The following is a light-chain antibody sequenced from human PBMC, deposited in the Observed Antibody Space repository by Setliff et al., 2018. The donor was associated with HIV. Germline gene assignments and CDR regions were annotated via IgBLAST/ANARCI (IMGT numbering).Light chain of an antibody. CDR1: SSDVGGYNY. Sequence: QSVLTQPASVSGSPGQSITISCTGTSSDVGGYNYVSWYQQHPGKAPKIMIYEVSNRPSGVSNRFSGSKSGKTASLTSSGLQAEDEAEYYCSSYTTSTTLVFGRGTKVTVL. J-gene: IGLJ3*02. V-gene: IGLV2-14*01. CDR3: SSYTTSTTLV. CDR2: EVS.